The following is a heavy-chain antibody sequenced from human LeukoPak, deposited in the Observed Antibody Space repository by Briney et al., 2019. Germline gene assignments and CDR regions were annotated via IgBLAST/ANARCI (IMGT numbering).Heavy chain of an antibody. J-gene: IGHJ3*02. CDR1: GGSISSYY. Sequence: SETLSLTCTVSGGSISSYYWSWIRQPPGKGLEWIGYIYYSGSTNYNPSLKSRVTISVDTSKNQFSLKLSSVTAADTAVYYCARVISSWDNDAFDIWGQGTMVTVSS. CDR2: IYYSGST. V-gene: IGHV4-59*12. D-gene: IGHD6-13*01. CDR3: ARVISSWDNDAFDI.